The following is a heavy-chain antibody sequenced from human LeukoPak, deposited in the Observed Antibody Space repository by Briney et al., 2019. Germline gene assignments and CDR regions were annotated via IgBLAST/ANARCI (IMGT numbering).Heavy chain of an antibody. CDR1: GYTFTGYY. V-gene: IGHV1-2*02. CDR3: ARVDSSGWYSDY. J-gene: IGHJ4*02. Sequence: ASVKVSCKASGYTFTGYYTHWVRQAPGQGLEWMGWINPNSGGTNYAQKFQGRVTMTRDTSISTAYMELSRLRSDDTAVYYCARVDSSGWYSDYWGQGTLVTVSS. CDR2: INPNSGGT. D-gene: IGHD6-19*01.